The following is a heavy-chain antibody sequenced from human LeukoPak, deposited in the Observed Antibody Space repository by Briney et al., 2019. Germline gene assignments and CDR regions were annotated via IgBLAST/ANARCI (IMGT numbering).Heavy chain of an antibody. CDR2: IFPSGGEI. Sequence: GGSLRLSCAASGFTFSTFAMIWVRQPPGKGLEWISSIFPSGGEIHYADSVRGRFTISRDNSKSTLSLQMNSLRVEDTAIYYCATYRQVLLPFESWGQGTLVTVSS. CDR3: ATYRQVLLPFES. D-gene: IGHD5-18*01. V-gene: IGHV3-23*01. CDR1: GFTFSTFA. J-gene: IGHJ4*02.